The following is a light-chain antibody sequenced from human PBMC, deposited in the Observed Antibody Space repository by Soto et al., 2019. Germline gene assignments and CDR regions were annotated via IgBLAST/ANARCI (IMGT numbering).Light chain of an antibody. J-gene: IGKJ5*01. Sequence: IVITQSASTLSVSPGERATLSCRATQSVSSNYLAWYQQKPGQAPRLLIYGASSRATGIPDRFSGSGSGTEFTLTISRLEPEDFAVYYCQQYGTSPWTFGQGTRLEIK. CDR2: GAS. CDR3: QQYGTSPWT. CDR1: QSVSSNY. V-gene: IGKV3-20*01.